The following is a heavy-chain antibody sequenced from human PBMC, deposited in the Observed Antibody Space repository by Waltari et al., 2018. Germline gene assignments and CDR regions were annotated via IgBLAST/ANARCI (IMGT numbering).Heavy chain of an antibody. CDR2: INPSKGTT. J-gene: IGHJ5*02. Sequence: QVQLVQSGAEVKKPGASVKVSCKASGYIFTTYYMHWVRQAPGQGLEWMGIINPSKGTTRYAQNFQGRVTMTRDTFTTTVYMELSSLRSEDTAVYYCASSDILTGSSFDPWGQGTLVTVSS. D-gene: IGHD3-9*01. V-gene: IGHV1-46*01. CDR1: GYIFTTYY. CDR3: ASSDILTGSSFDP.